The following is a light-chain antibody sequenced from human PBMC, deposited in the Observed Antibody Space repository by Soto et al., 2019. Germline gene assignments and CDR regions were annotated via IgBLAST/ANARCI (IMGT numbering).Light chain of an antibody. J-gene: IGKJ1*01. CDR3: QQYNNWPRT. V-gene: IGKV3-15*01. CDR1: QSVSSN. CDR2: GAS. Sequence: EIVMTQSPATLSLSPVERATLSCRASQSVSSNLAWYQQKPGQAPRLPVYGASTRATGIPARFSGSGSGTEFTLTISSLQSEDFAVYYCQQYNNWPRTFGQGTKVDIK.